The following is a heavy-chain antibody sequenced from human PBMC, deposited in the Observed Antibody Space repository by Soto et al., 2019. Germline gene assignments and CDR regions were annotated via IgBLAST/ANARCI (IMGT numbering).Heavy chain of an antibody. Sequence: GGSLRLSCAISGFTVRSYAMSWVRQVPGKGPEWVASISEDGGEKYYVDSVKGRFTISRDNAKNSLYLQMNSLRAEDTAVYYCARAYGDYDAFDIWGQGTMVTVSS. CDR2: ISEDGGEK. J-gene: IGHJ3*02. CDR1: GFTVRSYA. V-gene: IGHV3-7*01. CDR3: ARAYGDYDAFDI. D-gene: IGHD4-17*01.